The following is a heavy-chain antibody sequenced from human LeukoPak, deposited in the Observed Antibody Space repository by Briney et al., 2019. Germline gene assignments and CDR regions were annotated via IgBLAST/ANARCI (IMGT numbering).Heavy chain of an antibody. V-gene: IGHV1-18*01. CDR2: ISAYNGNT. CDR3: ARAGPQLVTEYYGMDV. Sequence: ASVTVSCKSSGYTFTSYGISWVRQAPGQGLEWMGWISAYNGNTNYAQKLQGRVTMTTDTSTSTAYMELRSLRSDDTAVYYCARAGPQLVTEYYGMDVWGQGTTVTVSS. D-gene: IGHD6-13*01. J-gene: IGHJ6*02. CDR1: GYTFTSYG.